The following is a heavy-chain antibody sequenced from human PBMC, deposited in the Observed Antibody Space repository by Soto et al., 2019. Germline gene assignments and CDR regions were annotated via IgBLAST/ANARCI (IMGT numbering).Heavy chain of an antibody. J-gene: IGHJ4*02. CDR3: ARAPGGPGIAEY. CDR2: INAGNGNT. D-gene: IGHD6-13*01. CDR1: GYTITSYG. V-gene: IGHV1-3*01. Sequence: ASVEVCCKASGYTITSYGVHWVRQAPGQRLEWMGWINAGNGNTKYSQKFQGRVTITRDTSASTAYMELSSLRSEDTAVYYCARAPGGPGIAEYWGQGTLVTVSS.